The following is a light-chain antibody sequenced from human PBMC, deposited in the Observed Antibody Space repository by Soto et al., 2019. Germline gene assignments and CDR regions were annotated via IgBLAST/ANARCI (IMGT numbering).Light chain of an antibody. CDR1: QTSATY. Sequence: DIQMTQSPSSLSASVGDRVTITCRASQTSATYINWYQQKSGSAPRLLIYEASGLQSGVPSRFSGSGSVTHFVLTISNFQPEDSATYFCQQTYTNPQTFGQGTKVEIK. V-gene: IGKV1-39*01. J-gene: IGKJ1*01. CDR3: QQTYTNPQT. CDR2: EAS.